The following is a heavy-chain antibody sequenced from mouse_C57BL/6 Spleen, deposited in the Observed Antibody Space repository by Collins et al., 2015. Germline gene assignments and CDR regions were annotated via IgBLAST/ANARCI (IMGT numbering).Heavy chain of an antibody. J-gene: IGHJ4*01. Sequence: QVQLQQSGAELVRPGASVTLSCKASGYTFTDYEMHWVKQTPVHGLEWIGAIDPETGGTAYNQKFKGKAILTADKSSSTAYMEFRSLTSEDSAVYYCTSYDGYRYAMDYWGQGTSVTVSS. CDR2: IDPETGGT. CDR1: GYTFTDYE. V-gene: IGHV1-15*01. D-gene: IGHD2-3*01. CDR3: TSYDGYRYAMDY.